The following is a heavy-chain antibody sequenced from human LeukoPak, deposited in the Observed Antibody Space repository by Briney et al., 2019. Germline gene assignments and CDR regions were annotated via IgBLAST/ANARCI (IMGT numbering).Heavy chain of an antibody. J-gene: IGHJ4*02. V-gene: IGHV3-21*01. CDR1: GFTFSSYS. CDR3: ARSQENYDLVDY. D-gene: IGHD3-3*01. Sequence: GGSLRLSCAASGFTFSSYSMNWVRQAPGKGLEWVSSISSSSSYIYYADSVKGRFTISRDNAKNSLYLQMNSLRAEDTAVYYCARSQENYDLVDYWGQGTLVTVSS. CDR2: ISSSSSYI.